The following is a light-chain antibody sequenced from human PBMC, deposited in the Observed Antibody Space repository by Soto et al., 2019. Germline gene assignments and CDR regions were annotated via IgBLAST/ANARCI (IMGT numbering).Light chain of an antibody. CDR3: QQRSTWLYT. V-gene: IGKV3-11*02. CDR2: DAS. CDR1: QDVSIF. Sequence: EILLAQSPATLSLSPGERATLSCKASQDVSIFLAWYQQKPGQAPRLLIHDASNRATGVPARFSGSGSGRDFTLTITSLEPEYFAVYYCQQRSTWLYTFGQGTKLEF. J-gene: IGKJ2*01.